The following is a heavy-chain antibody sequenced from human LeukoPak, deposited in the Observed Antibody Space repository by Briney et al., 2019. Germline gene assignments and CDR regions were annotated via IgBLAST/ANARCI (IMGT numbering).Heavy chain of an antibody. V-gene: IGHV1-2*02. CDR1: GYTFTGYY. J-gene: IGHJ4*02. Sequence: ASVKVSCKASGYTFTGYYMHWVRQAPGQGLEWMGWINPNSGGTNYAQKFQGRVTMTRDTSISTAYMELSRLRSDDTAVYYCARAPLEYYYDSSGYYPDYWGQGTLVTVSS. D-gene: IGHD3-22*01. CDR3: ARAPLEYYYDSSGYYPDY. CDR2: INPNSGGT.